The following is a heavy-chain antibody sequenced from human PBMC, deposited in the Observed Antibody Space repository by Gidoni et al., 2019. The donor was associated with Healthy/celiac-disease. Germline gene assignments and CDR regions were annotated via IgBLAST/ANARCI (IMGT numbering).Heavy chain of an antibody. J-gene: IGHJ5*02. CDR2: ISSSSSNI. D-gene: IGHD3-10*01. Sequence: EVQLVESGGGLVQPGGSLRLSCAASGFTFGRYSMNWVRQAPGTGLEWVSYISSSSSNIYYADSVKGRFTIARDNAKNSLYLQMNSLRAEDTAVYYCAREGVTMVRGVIWWFDPWGQGTLVTVSS. CDR1: GFTFGRYS. CDR3: AREGVTMVRGVIWWFDP. V-gene: IGHV3-48*01.